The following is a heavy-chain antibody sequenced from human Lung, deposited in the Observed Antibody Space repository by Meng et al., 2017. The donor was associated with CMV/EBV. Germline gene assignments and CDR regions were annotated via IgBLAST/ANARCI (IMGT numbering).Heavy chain of an antibody. V-gene: IGHV1-18*01. CDR3: ARGGYSDYDVRGSDCYYGMDV. CDR2: ISAYNGRT. CDR1: GYTFISYG. J-gene: IGHJ6*02. D-gene: IGHD5-12*01. Sequence: ASVKVSCKASGYTFISYGISWVRQAPGQGLEWMGWISAYNGRTNYAQKFQGRVTMTTDTSTNTAYTELRSLRSDDTAVYFCARGGYSDYDVRGSDCYYGMDVWGQGTTVTVSS.